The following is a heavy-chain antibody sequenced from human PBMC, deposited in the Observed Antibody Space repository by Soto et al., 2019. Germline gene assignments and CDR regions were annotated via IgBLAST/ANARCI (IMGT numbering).Heavy chain of an antibody. CDR3: ARHNYGSGSTYFDY. CDR2: IYYSGST. CDR1: GASIISYY. Sequence: LSLTCTVSGASIISYYWSWIRQPPGKGLEWIGYIYYSGSTNYNPSLKSRVTISADTSKNQFSLKLNSMTAADTAVYYCARHNYGSGSTYFDYWGQGTLVTVSS. J-gene: IGHJ4*02. V-gene: IGHV4-59*08. D-gene: IGHD3-10*01.